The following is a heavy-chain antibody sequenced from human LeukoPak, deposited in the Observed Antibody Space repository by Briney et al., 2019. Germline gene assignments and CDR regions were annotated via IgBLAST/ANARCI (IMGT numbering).Heavy chain of an antibody. CDR2: IIPILGIA. CDR3: ASQRMVRGVIISPFAFDI. CDR1: GGTFSSYA. D-gene: IGHD3-10*01. J-gene: IGHJ3*02. Sequence: SVKVSCKASGGTFSSYAISWVRQAPGQGLEWMGRIIPILGIANYAQKFQGSVTITADKSTSTAYMELSSLRSEDTAVYYCASQRMVRGVIISPFAFDIWGQGTMVTVSS. V-gene: IGHV1-69*04.